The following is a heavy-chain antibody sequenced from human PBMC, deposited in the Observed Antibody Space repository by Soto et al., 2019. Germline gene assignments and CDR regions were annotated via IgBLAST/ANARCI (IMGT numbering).Heavy chain of an antibody. CDR1: GFTFSSYW. Sequence: EVQLVESGGGLVQPGGSLRLSCAASGFTFSSYWMSWVRQAPGKGLEWVANIKQDGSEKYNVDSVKGRFTISRDNAKNSLYLQMNSLRAEDTAVYYCARVFEPYYMDVWGKGTTVTVSS. CDR2: IKQDGSEK. J-gene: IGHJ6*03. CDR3: ARVFEPYYMDV. V-gene: IGHV3-7*01.